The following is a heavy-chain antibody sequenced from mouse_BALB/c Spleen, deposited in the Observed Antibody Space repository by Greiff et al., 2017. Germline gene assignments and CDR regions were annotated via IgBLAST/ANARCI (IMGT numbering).Heavy chain of an antibody. D-gene: IGHD3-1*01. CDR1: GYSITSDYA. V-gene: IGHV3-2*02. J-gene: IGHJ3*01. Sequence: EVQLVESGPGLVKPSQSLSLTCTVTGYSITSDYAWNWIRQFPGNKLEWMGYISYSGSTSYNPSLKSRISITRDTSKNQFFLQLNSVTTEDTATYYCARGYGFAYWGQGTLVTVSA. CDR3: ARGYGFAY. CDR2: ISYSGST.